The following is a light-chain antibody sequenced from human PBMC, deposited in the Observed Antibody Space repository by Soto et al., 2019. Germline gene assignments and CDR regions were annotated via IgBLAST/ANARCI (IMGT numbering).Light chain of an antibody. CDR2: GTH. V-gene: IGLV1-47*01. CDR3: VSWDGSLNSLL. J-gene: IGLJ2*01. Sequence: HSVLTQPPSASGTPGLRVTISCSGSSSNIGSNFVYWYQHLPGAAPKLLIYGTHQRPSGVPDRFSASKSGASASLAISGLRSEDEADYYCVSWDGSLNSLLFGRGTKLTVL. CDR1: SSNIGSNF.